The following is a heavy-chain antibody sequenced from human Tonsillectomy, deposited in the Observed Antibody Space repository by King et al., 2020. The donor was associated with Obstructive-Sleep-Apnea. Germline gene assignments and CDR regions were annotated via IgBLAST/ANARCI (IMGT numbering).Heavy chain of an antibody. D-gene: IGHD3-10*01. CDR3: ARSALQLEFGELSSIEYFQH. J-gene: IGHJ1*01. CDR1: GGSISNSNR. V-gene: IGHV4-4*02. CDR2: IYHSGST. Sequence: VQLQESGPGLVKPSGTLSLTCAVSGGSISNSNRWSWVRQPPGKGLEWIVDIYHSGSTNYNPSLKSRVTISVDKSKNQFSLKLNSVTAADTAVYYCARSALQLEFGELSSIEYFQHWGQGTLVTVSS.